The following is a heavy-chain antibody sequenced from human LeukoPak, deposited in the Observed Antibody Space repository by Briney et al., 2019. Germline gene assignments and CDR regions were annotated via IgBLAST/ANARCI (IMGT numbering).Heavy chain of an antibody. CDR3: AKGDDSSSWYPYFDY. CDR1: GFTFSSYA. V-gene: IGHV3-23*01. J-gene: IGHJ4*02. D-gene: IGHD6-13*01. CDR2: ISGSAGST. Sequence: GGSLRLSCAASGFTFSSYAMTWVRQAPGKGLEWVSTISGSAGSTYYADSVKGRFTISRGNSKNTLYLQMNSLRAEDTAVYYCAKGDDSSSWYPYFDYWGQGTLVTVSS.